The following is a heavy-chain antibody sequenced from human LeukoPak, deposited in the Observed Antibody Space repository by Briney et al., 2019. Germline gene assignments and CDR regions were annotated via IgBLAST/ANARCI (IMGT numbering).Heavy chain of an antibody. CDR3: ARQLGYCSSTSCYADKVDY. D-gene: IGHD2-2*01. J-gene: IGHJ4*02. Sequence: SETLSLTCTVSGGSISSSSYYWGWIRQPPGKGLEWIGSIYYSGSTYYNTSLKSRVTISVDTSKNQFSLKLSSVTAADTAVYYGARQLGYCSSTSCYADKVDYWGQGTLVTVSS. V-gene: IGHV4-39*01. CDR1: GGSISSSSYY. CDR2: IYYSGST.